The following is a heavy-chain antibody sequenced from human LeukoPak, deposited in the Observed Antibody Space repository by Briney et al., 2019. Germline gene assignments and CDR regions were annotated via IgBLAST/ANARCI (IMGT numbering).Heavy chain of an antibody. CDR1: GGSFSGYF. D-gene: IGHD5-24*01. CDR3: ATGRDADSARGYYDMDV. Sequence: SETLSLTCAVYGGSFSGYFWSWIRQPPGKGLEWIGEINHSGSTNYNPSLKSRVTISVDTSKNQFSLKLSSVTAADTAVYYCATGRDADSARGYYDMDVWGQGTTVTVSS. CDR2: INHSGST. J-gene: IGHJ6*02. V-gene: IGHV4-34*01.